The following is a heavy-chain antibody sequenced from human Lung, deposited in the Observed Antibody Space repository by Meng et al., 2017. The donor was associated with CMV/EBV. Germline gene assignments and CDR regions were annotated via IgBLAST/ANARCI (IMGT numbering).Heavy chain of an antibody. CDR1: GFTFSSYE. CDR2: ISSNGSTI. Sequence: GESXKISCAASGFTFSSYEMNWVRQAPGKGLEWVSYISSNGSTIYYADSVKGRFTISRDNAKNSLYLQMNSLRAEDTAVYYCARDPLWFGVNYYYGMDVWXQGTTVTVSS. D-gene: IGHD3-10*01. CDR3: ARDPLWFGVNYYYGMDV. J-gene: IGHJ6*02. V-gene: IGHV3-48*03.